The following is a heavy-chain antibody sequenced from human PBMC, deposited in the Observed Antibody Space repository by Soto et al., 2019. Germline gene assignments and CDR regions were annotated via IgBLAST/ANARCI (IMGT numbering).Heavy chain of an antibody. CDR2: IGAYNDDT. Sequence: QVQLVQSGAEVKKPGASVKVSCKASGYTFSTYGFSWVRQAPGQGLEWMGWIGAYNDDTNYAQNFQGRVTMTTDTSTTTSYMELRNLRYDDTAVYFCARDWRGAEGFDPWGQGTLVTVSS. CDR1: GYTFSTYG. CDR3: ARDWRGAEGFDP. J-gene: IGHJ5*02. D-gene: IGHD3-3*01. V-gene: IGHV1-18*01.